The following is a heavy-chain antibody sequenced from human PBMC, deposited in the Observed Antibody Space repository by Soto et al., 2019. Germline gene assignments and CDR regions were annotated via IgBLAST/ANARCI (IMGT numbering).Heavy chain of an antibody. CDR1: GGSISSGGYY. V-gene: IGHV4-31*03. CDR3: ARGTVVVPAAVDWFDP. CDR2: IYYSGST. D-gene: IGHD2-2*01. Sequence: PSETLSLTCTVSGGSISSGGYYWSWIRQHPGKGLEWIGYIYYSGSTYYNPSLKSRVTISVDTSKNQFSLKLGSVTAADTAVYYCARGTVVVPAAVDWFDPWGQGTLVTVSS. J-gene: IGHJ5*02.